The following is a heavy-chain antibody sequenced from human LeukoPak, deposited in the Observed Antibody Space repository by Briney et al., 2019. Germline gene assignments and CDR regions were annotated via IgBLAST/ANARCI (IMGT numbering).Heavy chain of an antibody. Sequence: SETLSLTCTVSGGSISSYYWSWIRQPPGKGLEWIGSIYYSGSTYYNPSLKSRVTISVDTSKNQFSLKLSSVTAADKAVYYCARHMTSPILHPEYYFDYWGQGTLVTVSS. CDR2: IYYSGST. J-gene: IGHJ4*02. CDR1: GGSISSYY. V-gene: IGHV4-59*05. CDR3: ARHMTSPILHPEYYFDY. D-gene: IGHD1-14*01.